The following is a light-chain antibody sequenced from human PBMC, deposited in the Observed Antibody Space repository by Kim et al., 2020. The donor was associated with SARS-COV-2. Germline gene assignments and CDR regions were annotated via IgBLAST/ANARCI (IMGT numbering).Light chain of an antibody. Sequence: GPPTTSPATGTSSDVVGYTYVSWYQQHPGKAPRLMIYDVSKRPSGVSNRFSGSKSGNTASLTISGLQAEDEADYYCSSYTSSSTYVFGTGTKVTVL. CDR2: DVS. V-gene: IGLV2-14*04. J-gene: IGLJ1*01. CDR3: SSYTSSSTYV. CDR1: SSDVVGYTY.